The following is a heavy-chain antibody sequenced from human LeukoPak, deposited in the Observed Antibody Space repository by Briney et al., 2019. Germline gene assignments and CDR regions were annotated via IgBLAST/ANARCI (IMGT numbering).Heavy chain of an antibody. Sequence: ASVKVSCKTSGYTFTNYGMHWVRQAPRQSPEWMGWINTGNGNTKSSQKFQDRVTITRDTSASTAYMELSSLRSEDTAVYYCARDKKLGYCSSTSCAPFDYWGQGTLVTVSS. V-gene: IGHV1-3*04. D-gene: IGHD2-2*01. CDR2: INTGNGNT. CDR1: GYTFTNYG. J-gene: IGHJ4*02. CDR3: ARDKKLGYCSSTSCAPFDY.